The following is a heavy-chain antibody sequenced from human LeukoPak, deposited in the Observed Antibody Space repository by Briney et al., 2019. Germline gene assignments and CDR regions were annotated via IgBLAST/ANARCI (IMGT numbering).Heavy chain of an antibody. CDR2: IDPSGGST. Sequence: GASVKVSCKASGYTFTSYYMHWVRQAPGQGLEWMGIIDPSGGSTSYAQKFQGRVTMTRDMSTSTVYMELSSLRSEDTAVYYCARDPSWDYFDYWGQGTLVTVSS. CDR1: GYTFTSYY. J-gene: IGHJ4*02. D-gene: IGHD1-26*01. CDR3: ARDPSWDYFDY. V-gene: IGHV1-46*01.